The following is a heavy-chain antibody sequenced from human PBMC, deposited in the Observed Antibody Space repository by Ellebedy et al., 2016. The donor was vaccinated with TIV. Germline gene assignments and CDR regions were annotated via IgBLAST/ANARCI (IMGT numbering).Heavy chain of an antibody. CDR3: AKAPTAIFAHFYYYYYMDV. CDR2: ISGSGDST. CDR1: GFTFSSYA. V-gene: IGHV3-23*01. Sequence: GGSLRLXCAASGFTFSSYAMSWVRQAPGRRLEWVSAISGSGDSTHYVDSVRGRFTISRDNSKNTLYLQMTSLRAEDTAVYYCAKAPTAIFAHFYYYYYMDVWGKGTTVTVSS. D-gene: IGHD2-21*02. J-gene: IGHJ6*03.